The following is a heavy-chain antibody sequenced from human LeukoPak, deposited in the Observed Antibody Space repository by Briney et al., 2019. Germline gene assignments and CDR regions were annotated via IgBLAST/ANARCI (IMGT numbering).Heavy chain of an antibody. V-gene: IGHV3-33*01. CDR1: GFTFSSYG. D-gene: IGHD2/OR15-2a*01. CDR3: AREGPRGNSQFDY. J-gene: IGHJ4*02. CDR2: IWYDGSNK. Sequence: GGSLRLSCAASGFTFSSYGMHWVRQAPGKGLEWVALIWYDGSNKYYADSVKGRLTISRDNSKNTLYLQMSSLRAEDTAVYYCAREGPRGNSQFDYWGQGALVTVSS.